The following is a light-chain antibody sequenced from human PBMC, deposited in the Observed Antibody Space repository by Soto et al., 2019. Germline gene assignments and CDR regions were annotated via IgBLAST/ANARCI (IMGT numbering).Light chain of an antibody. Sequence: EIVLTQSPGTLSLSPGERATLSCGASQSVTSNYLAWYQQKPGQAPRLLIFGASIRVKGIPDRFIGSGSGTDFTLTISRLEPEDFAVYDCQQYVTSLTTFGQGTKVEVK. CDR1: QSVTSNY. CDR3: QQYVTSLTT. J-gene: IGKJ1*01. V-gene: IGKV3-20*01. CDR2: GAS.